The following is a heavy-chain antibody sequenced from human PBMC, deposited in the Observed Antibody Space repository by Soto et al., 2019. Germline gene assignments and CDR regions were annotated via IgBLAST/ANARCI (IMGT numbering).Heavy chain of an antibody. Sequence: AGSLRLSCAASEFTFSSYAMSWVRQAPGKGLEWVSAISGSGGSTYYADSVKGRFTISRDNSKNTLYLQMNSLRAEDTAVHYCAKEGGCSSTSCYVRGGINYYYYGMDVWGQGTTVTVSS. D-gene: IGHD2-2*01. J-gene: IGHJ6*02. CDR2: ISGSGGST. CDR1: EFTFSSYA. CDR3: AKEGGCSSTSCYVRGGINYYYYGMDV. V-gene: IGHV3-23*01.